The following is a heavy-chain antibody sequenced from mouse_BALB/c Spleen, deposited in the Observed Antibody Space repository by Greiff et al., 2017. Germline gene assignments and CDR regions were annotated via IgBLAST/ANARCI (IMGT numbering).Heavy chain of an antibody. Sequence: GQLQQSGPGLVQPSQSLSITCTVSGFSLTSYGVHWVRQSPGKGLEWLGVIWSGGSTDYNAAFISRLSISKDNSKSQVFFKMNSLQANDTAIYYCARKEGYYYGYYAMDYWGQGTSVTVSS. CDR2: IWSGGST. J-gene: IGHJ4*01. CDR1: GFSLTSYG. CDR3: ARKEGYYYGYYAMDY. D-gene: IGHD1-1*01. V-gene: IGHV2-2*02.